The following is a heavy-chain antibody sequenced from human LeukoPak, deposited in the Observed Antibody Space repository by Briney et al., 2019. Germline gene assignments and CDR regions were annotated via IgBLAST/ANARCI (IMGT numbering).Heavy chain of an antibody. CDR1: GVTFSSHS. D-gene: IGHD2-15*01. CDR2: ISRDGTST. Sequence: PGGSLRLSRAASGVTFSSHSMHWVRQAPGKGLVWVSGISRDGTSTNYADAVKGRFTISRDNAKNTLYLQMNSLRVEDTAVCSCARGWSGPDSCGQGTLVTVSS. J-gene: IGHJ5*01. CDR3: ARGWSGPDS. V-gene: IGHV3-74*01.